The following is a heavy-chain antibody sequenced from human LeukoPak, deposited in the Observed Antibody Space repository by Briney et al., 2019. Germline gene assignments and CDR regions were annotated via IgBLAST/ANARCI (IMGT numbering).Heavy chain of an antibody. Sequence: GGSLRLSCAASGFTFSSYAMSWVRQAPGKGLEWVSAISGSGGSTYYADSVKGRFTISGDNSKNTLYLQMNSLRAEDTAVYYCAKDHLVHYYDSSGYYSFNAFDIWGQGTMVTVSS. V-gene: IGHV3-23*01. CDR3: AKDHLVHYYDSSGYYSFNAFDI. CDR1: GFTFSSYA. D-gene: IGHD3-22*01. CDR2: ISGSGGST. J-gene: IGHJ3*02.